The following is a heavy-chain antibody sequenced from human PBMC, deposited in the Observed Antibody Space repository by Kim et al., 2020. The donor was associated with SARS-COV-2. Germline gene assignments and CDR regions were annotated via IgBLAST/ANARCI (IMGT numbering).Heavy chain of an antibody. CDR3: AKDAPRAIGNFDY. Sequence: YADSVKGRFTISRDNSKNTLYLQMNSLRAEDTAVYYCAKDAPRAIGNFDYWGQGTLVTVSS. V-gene: IGHV3-23*01. J-gene: IGHJ4*02.